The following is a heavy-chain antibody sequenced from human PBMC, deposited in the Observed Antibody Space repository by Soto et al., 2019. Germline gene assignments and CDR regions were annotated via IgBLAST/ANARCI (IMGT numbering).Heavy chain of an antibody. J-gene: IGHJ3*01. Sequence: QVQLVQSGAEVRKPGSSVKVSCKAPGGTFSTYIISWVRQAPGQGLEWMGRIIPIPDITNYAQKFQGRVTVTADRSTSTAYMELTSLKSEATAVYYCARDRITTRGDAFDLWGQGTMVTASS. CDR3: ARDRITTRGDAFDL. V-gene: IGHV1-69*08. CDR1: GGTFSTYI. D-gene: IGHD3-3*01. CDR2: IIPIPDIT.